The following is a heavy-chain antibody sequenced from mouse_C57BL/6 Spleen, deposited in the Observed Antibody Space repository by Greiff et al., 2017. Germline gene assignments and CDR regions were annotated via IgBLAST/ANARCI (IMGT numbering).Heavy chain of an antibody. D-gene: IGHD2-14*01. V-gene: IGHV1-80*01. J-gene: IGHJ3*01. CDR2: IYPGDGDT. CDR3: ARSKEYDPFAY. Sequence: VKLQQSGAELVKPGASVKISCKASGYAFSSCWLNWVKQRPGKGLGWIGQIYPGDGDTNYNGKFKGKATLTADKSSSTAYLQLSSLTAEDSAVYFCARSKEYDPFAYWGQGTLVTVSA. CDR1: GYAFSSCW.